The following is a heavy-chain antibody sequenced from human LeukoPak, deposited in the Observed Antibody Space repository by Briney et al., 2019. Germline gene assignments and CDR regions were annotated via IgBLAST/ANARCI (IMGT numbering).Heavy chain of an antibody. CDR1: GYTFTSYG. CDR2: ISAYNGNT. CDR3: AQAVAGFYYFDY. Sequence: ASVRVSCKASGYTFTSYGISWVRQAPGQGLEWMGWISAYNGNTNYAQKLQGRVTMTTDTSTSTAYMELRSLRSDDTAMYYCAQAVAGFYYFDYWGQGTLVTVSS. V-gene: IGHV1-18*01. J-gene: IGHJ4*02. D-gene: IGHD6-19*01.